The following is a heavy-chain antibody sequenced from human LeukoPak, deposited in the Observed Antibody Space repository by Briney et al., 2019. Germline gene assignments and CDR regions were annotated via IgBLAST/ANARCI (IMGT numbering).Heavy chain of an antibody. V-gene: IGHV1-3*01. CDR1: GYTFTSYA. Sequence: GASVKVSCKASGYTFTSYAMHWVRQAPGQRLEWMGWTNAGNGNTKYSQKFQGRVTITRDTSASTAYMELSSLRSEDTAVYYCARDLGGLGYCSGGSCYSGWFDPWGQGTLVTVSS. D-gene: IGHD2-15*01. CDR3: ARDLGGLGYCSGGSCYSGWFDP. J-gene: IGHJ5*02. CDR2: TNAGNGNT.